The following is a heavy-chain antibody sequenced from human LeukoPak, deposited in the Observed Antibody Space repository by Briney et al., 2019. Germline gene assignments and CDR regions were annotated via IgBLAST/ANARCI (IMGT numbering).Heavy chain of an antibody. CDR3: ARDSFDSGSSPSDF. CDR1: GFTFGTYA. CDR2: VDSSSGYI. J-gene: IGHJ4*02. D-gene: IGHD3-9*01. Sequence: GGSLRLSCAASGFTFGTYAMSWVRQPPGKGLEWVSSVDSSSGYISYADSVKGRFTISRDNARNSLFLQMSSLRDDDTAVYYCARDSFDSGSSPSDFWGQGTLVTVSS. V-gene: IGHV3-21*01.